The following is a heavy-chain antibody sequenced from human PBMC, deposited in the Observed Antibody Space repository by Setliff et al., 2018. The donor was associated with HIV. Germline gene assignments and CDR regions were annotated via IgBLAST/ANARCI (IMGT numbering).Heavy chain of an antibody. CDR2: LYGGFTT. CDR1: GLAVNENY. V-gene: IGHV3-53*05. Sequence: GESLRLSCVASGLAVNENYMTWVRQAPGRGLESVSILYGGFTTYYADSVRGRFSISRASSKNTLFLQMDDLRHEDTAVYYCARVVDPDYSDYYYHYMDVWGRGTTVTVTS. CDR3: ARVVDPDYSDYYYHYMDV. D-gene: IGHD4-4*01. J-gene: IGHJ6*03.